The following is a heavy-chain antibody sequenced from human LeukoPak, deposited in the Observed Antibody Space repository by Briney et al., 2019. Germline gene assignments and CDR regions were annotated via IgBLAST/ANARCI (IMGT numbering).Heavy chain of an antibody. CDR2: IYYSGST. CDR3: ARLIQITYFDY. CDR1: GGSISSSIYY. D-gene: IGHD5-24*01. J-gene: IGHJ4*02. Sequence: SETLSLTCTVSGGSISSSIYYWGWIRQPPGKGLEWIGSIYYSGSTYYNPSLKSRVTISVDTSKNQFSLKLNSVTAADTAVYCCARLIQITYFDYWGQGTLVTVSS. V-gene: IGHV4-39*01.